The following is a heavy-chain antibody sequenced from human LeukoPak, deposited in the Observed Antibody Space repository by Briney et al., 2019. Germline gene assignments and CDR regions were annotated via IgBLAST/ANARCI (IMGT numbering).Heavy chain of an antibody. J-gene: IGHJ4*02. V-gene: IGHV4-39*01. D-gene: IGHD6-6*01. CDR2: IYYSGST. Sequence: PSETLSLTCTVSGGSISSSRYYWGWIRQPPGKGLDWIGSIYYSGSTYYNPSLKSRVTISVDTSKNQFSLKLSSVTATDTAVYYCASEEGAYNSSYYFDYWGQGTLVTVSS. CDR1: GGSISSSRYY. CDR3: ASEEGAYNSSYYFDY.